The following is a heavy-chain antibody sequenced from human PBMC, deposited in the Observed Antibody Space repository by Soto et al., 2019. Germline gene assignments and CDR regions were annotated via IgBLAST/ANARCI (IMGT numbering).Heavy chain of an antibody. CDR1: GGSVNSGNYY. CDR3: ARALYGDLYNWVDP. V-gene: IGHV4-61*01. Sequence: PSETLSLTCTVSGGSVNSGNYYWSWIRQAPGKGLEWIGYIYYSGTTNYNPSLMGRVTISIDKSKSQFALNLRSVTAADTAIYYCARALYGDLYNWVDPWGQGTLVTVSS. J-gene: IGHJ5*02. D-gene: IGHD4-17*01. CDR2: IYYSGTT.